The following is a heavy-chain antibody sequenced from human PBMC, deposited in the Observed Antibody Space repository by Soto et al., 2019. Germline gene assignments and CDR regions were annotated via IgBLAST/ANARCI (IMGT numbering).Heavy chain of an antibody. J-gene: IGHJ5*02. CDR3: ARERTRGFDP. V-gene: IGHV1-8*01. CDR1: GYTFTSYD. Sequence: ASVKVSCKASGYTFTSYDINLVRQATGQGLEWMGWMNPNSGNTAYAQKFLGRVTMTRNTSISTAYMELSSLRSEDTAVYYCARERTRGFDPWGQGTLVTVSS. CDR2: MNPNSGNT.